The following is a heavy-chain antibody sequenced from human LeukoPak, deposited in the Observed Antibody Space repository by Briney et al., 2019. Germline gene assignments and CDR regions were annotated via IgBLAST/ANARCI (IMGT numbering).Heavy chain of an antibody. CDR2: IFYNGIT. Sequence: SETLSLTCIVSGDSMSRYYWSWIRQPPGKGLEWVGYIFYNGITNYNPSLASRVSISIDTSKNQFSLRLRSVTAADTATYYCARDRGSGWEPFDSWGQGTLVTVSS. CDR3: ARDRGSGWEPFDS. D-gene: IGHD6-19*01. CDR1: GDSMSRYY. V-gene: IGHV4-59*01. J-gene: IGHJ4*02.